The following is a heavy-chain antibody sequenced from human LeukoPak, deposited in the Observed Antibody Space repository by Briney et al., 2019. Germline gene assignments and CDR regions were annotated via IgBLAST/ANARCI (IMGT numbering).Heavy chain of an antibody. CDR1: GYTFTNFW. CDR2: VSPSVSDT. Sequence: ESLKISCEGSGYTFTNFWIGWVRQMPGKGLEWMGIVSPSVSDTRYSPSFQGQVTISADKSITTAYQQWSSLKASDTATYYCVRQPRVHTPDFWGQGTLVTVSS. D-gene: IGHD1-1*01. V-gene: IGHV5-51*01. J-gene: IGHJ4*02. CDR3: VRQPRVHTPDF.